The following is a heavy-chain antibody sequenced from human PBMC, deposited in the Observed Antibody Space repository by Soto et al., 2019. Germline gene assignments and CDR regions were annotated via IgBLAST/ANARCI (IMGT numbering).Heavy chain of an antibody. J-gene: IGHJ4*02. D-gene: IGHD3-10*01. CDR3: ATVDNYYGSVF. CDR1: GSTFSNYG. Sequence: QVQLVESGGGGVQPGTSLRLSCAASGSTFSNYGMHWVRQAPGKGLEWVAVVWYDGTTKFYPDYVKGRFTISRYNSNNTLYLQMNSLRVEDTAVYYCATVDNYYGSVFWGQGTLVTVSS. V-gene: IGHV3-33*01. CDR2: VWYDGTTK.